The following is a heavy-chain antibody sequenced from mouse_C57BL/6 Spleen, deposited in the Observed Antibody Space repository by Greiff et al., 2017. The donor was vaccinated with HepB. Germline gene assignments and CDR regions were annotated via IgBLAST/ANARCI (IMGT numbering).Heavy chain of an antibody. V-gene: IGHV1-42*01. CDR2: INPSTGGT. CDR1: GYSFTGYY. D-gene: IGHD3-2*02. CDR3: ARQLREAMDY. Sequence: VHVKQSGPELVKPGASVKISCKASGYSFTGYYMNWVKQSPEKSLEWIGEINPSTGGTTYNQKFKAKATLTVDKSSSTAYMQLKSLTSEDSAVYYCARQLREAMDYWGQGTSVTVSS. J-gene: IGHJ4*01.